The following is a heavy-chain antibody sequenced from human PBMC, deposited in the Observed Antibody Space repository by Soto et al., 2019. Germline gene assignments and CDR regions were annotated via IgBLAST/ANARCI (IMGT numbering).Heavy chain of an antibody. Sequence: QVQLVESGGGGVQPGRSLRLSCAASGFTFSSYAMHWVRQAPGKGLEWVAVISYDGRNKYYADSVKGRFTISRDNSKNTLYLQMSSMRAEDTAVYYCVKDGSSGWPYYYGMDVWGQATTVTVSS. CDR3: VKDGSSGWPYYYGMDV. CDR1: GFTFSSYA. J-gene: IGHJ6*02. CDR2: ISYDGRNK. V-gene: IGHV3-30*18. D-gene: IGHD6-19*01.